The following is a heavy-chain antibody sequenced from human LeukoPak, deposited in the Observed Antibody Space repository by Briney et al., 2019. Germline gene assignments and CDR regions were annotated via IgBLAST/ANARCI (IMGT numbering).Heavy chain of an antibody. J-gene: IGHJ4*02. Sequence: SVKVSCKASGGTFSSYAISWVRQAPGQRLEWMGGIIPIFGTENYEQKFQGRVTITADESTSTAYMELSSLRSEDTAVYYCARVNRDCSSTSCYNYFDYWGQGTLVTVSS. D-gene: IGHD2-2*02. CDR2: IIPIFGTE. CDR3: ARVNRDCSSTSCYNYFDY. CDR1: GGTFSSYA. V-gene: IGHV1-69*13.